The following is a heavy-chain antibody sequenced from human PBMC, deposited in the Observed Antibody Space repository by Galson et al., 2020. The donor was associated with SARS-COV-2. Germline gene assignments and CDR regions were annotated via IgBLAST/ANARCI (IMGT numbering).Heavy chain of an antibody. V-gene: IGHV3-9*03. J-gene: IGHJ6*03. CDR1: GFTFDDYA. CDR2: ISWNSGSI. CDR3: AKGYYYMDV. Sequence: GGSLTLPCSASGFTFDDYAMHWVRQPPGKGLEWVSGISWNSGSIGYADSVKGRFTISRDHAKNSLYLQMNSLRAEDMALYYCAKGYYYMDVWGKGTTVTISS.